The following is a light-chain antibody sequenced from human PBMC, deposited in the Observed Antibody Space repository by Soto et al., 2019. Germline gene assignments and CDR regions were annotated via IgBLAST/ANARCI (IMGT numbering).Light chain of an antibody. V-gene: IGKV3-11*01. Sequence: DILLTQSPGTVSLSPGDRASLSCSASQNVDTFLAWYQQKPGQPPRLLMYDASRRITGVPARFSGSGSRTDFTLTITSLEPEDVAVYYCQQCYSLHVSCGTGTRVEI. CDR1: QNVDTF. CDR3: QQCYSLHVS. J-gene: IGKJ4*01. CDR2: DAS.